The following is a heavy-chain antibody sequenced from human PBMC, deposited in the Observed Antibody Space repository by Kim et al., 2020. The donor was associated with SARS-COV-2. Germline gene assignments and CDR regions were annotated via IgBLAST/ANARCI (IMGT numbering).Heavy chain of an antibody. CDR2: SYYSGST. D-gene: IGHD3-10*01. V-gene: IGHV4-59*11. CDR1: GGSIGTHY. CDR3: VREERTYYPSGSLLY. Sequence: SETLSLTCIVSGGSIGTHYWSWIRQPPGEGLEWIGHSYYSGSTKYNPSLKSRVTISVDTSKNQFSLQLSSVTAADTAVYYCVREERTYYPSGSLLYWGPGSLVIVSS. J-gene: IGHJ4*02.